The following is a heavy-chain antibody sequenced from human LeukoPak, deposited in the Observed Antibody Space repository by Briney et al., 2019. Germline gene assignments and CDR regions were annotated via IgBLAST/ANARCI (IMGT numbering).Heavy chain of an antibody. CDR1: GFTFRDYT. D-gene: IGHD4-17*01. CDR2: VSFGSSYI. V-gene: IGHV3-21*01. CDR3: ARASTEYAVTDGFDT. Sequence: GGSMRLSCAASGFTFRDYTMNWVRQSPGKGLQWVSYVSFGSSYISYADSLKGRFTISRDDAKSSVYLEMTSLRAEDTAVYYCARASTEYAVTDGFDTWGPGTLVTVSS. J-gene: IGHJ5*02.